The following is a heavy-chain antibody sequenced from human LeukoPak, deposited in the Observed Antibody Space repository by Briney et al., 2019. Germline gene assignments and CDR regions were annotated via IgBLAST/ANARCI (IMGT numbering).Heavy chain of an antibody. CDR1: GFTFSSYG. V-gene: IGHV3-30*18. CDR3: AKDRRRVTMIVVVNNYYYGMDV. J-gene: IGHJ6*02. Sequence: GGSLRLSCAASGFTFSSYGMHWVRQAPGKGLAWVAVISYDGSNKYYADSVKGRFTISRDNSKNTLYLQMNSLRAEDTAVYYCAKDRRRVTMIVVVNNYYYGMDVWGQGTTVTASS. D-gene: IGHD3-22*01. CDR2: ISYDGSNK.